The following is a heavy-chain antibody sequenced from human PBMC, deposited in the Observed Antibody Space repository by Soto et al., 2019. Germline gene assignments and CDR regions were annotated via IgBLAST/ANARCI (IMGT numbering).Heavy chain of an antibody. CDR3: AKSMGGTANGMDV. J-gene: IGHJ6*02. CDR2: IIPILGIA. CDR1: GGTFSSYT. D-gene: IGHD2-15*01. V-gene: IGHV1-69*02. Sequence: SVKVSCKASGGTFSSYTISWVRQAPGQGLEWMGRIIPILGIANYAQKFQGRVTITADKSTSTAYMELSSLRSEDTAVYYCAKSMGGTANGMDVWGQGTTVTVSS.